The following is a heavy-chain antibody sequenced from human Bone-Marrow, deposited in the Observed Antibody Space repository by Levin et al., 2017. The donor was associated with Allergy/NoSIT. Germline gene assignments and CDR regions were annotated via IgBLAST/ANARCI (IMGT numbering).Heavy chain of an antibody. V-gene: IGHV4-61*01. Sequence: SQTLSLPCSVSGGSVRSGTYYWSWIRRPPGKGLEWIGYINYRGVSNYNPSLKSRVTISVDTSKNELLLKVTSVTAADTAVYYCARNRIIVSGGNDYYYGMDVWGQGTTVTVSS. CDR3: ARNRIIVSGGNDYYYGMDV. D-gene: IGHD5/OR15-5a*01. CDR2: INYRGVS. CDR1: GGSVRSGTYY. J-gene: IGHJ6*02.